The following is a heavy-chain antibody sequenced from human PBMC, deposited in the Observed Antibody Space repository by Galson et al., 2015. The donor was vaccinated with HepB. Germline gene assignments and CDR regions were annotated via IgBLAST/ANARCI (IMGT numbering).Heavy chain of an antibody. V-gene: IGHV1-3*01. D-gene: IGHD4-23*01. Sequence: SCKASGYTFTTYAMHWVRQAPGQRLEWMGWINAGNGNTKYSQKFQGGVTITRDTSATTAYMELSRLSSEDTAVYYCARDLTPSYAFDIWGQGTMVTVSS. CDR3: ARDLTPSYAFDI. CDR1: GYTFTTYA. CDR2: INAGNGNT. J-gene: IGHJ3*02.